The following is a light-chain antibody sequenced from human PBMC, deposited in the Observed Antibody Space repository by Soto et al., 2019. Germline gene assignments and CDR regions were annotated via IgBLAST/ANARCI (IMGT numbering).Light chain of an antibody. J-gene: IGKJ2*01. V-gene: IGKV3-15*01. CDR3: QQYHKWPPYT. CDR1: QSVSSN. CDR2: GAS. Sequence: EIVMTQSPANLSVSPGERATLSCRASQSVSSNLAWYQQKPGQGPRLLIYGASTRATGIPARFSGSGSGTEFTLPISSLQSEDFAVYYCQQYHKWPPYTFGQGTKVEIK.